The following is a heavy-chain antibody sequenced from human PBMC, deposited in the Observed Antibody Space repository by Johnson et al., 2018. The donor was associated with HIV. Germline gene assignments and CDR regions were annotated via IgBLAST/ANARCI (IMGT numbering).Heavy chain of an antibody. CDR1: GFTFHSYA. CDR2: LSNDGNNR. Sequence: VQLVESGGGVVQPGRSLRLSCVASGFTFHSYAMPWVRPAPGKGLEWVAVLSNDGNNRYSVDPVKGRFPISRDNSKNTLYLQMNSLRAEDTAVYYCASLNPFLEWLLSSTKGAFDIWGQGTMVSVSS. J-gene: IGHJ3*02. CDR3: ASLNPFLEWLLSSTKGAFDI. D-gene: IGHD3-3*01. V-gene: IGHV3-30*04.